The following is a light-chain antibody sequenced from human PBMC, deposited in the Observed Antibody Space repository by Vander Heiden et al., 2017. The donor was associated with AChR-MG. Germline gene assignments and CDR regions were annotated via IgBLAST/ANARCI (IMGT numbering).Light chain of an antibody. J-gene: IGLJ2*01. CDR2: QDS. CDR1: KLGDKY. Sequence: SYELTQPPSVSVSPGQTASITCSGDKLGDKYACWYQQKPGQSAVLVSYQDSKRPSGIPERFSGSNSGNTATLTISGTQAMDEADYYCQAWDSSTGVFGGGTKLTVL. CDR3: QAWDSSTGV. V-gene: IGLV3-1*01.